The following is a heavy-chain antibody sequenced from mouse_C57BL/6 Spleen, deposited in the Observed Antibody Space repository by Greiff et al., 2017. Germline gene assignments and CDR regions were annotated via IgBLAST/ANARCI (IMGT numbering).Heavy chain of an antibody. V-gene: IGHV3-6*01. CDR1: GYSITSGYY. J-gene: IGHJ2*01. CDR3: AREGDRENFDY. Sequence: ESGPGLVKPSQSLSLTCSVTGYSITSGYYWNWIRQFPGNKLEWMGYISYDGSNNYNPSLKNRISITRDTSKNQFFLKLNSVTTEDTATYYCAREGDRENFDYWGQGTTLTVSS. D-gene: IGHD3-3*01. CDR2: ISYDGSN.